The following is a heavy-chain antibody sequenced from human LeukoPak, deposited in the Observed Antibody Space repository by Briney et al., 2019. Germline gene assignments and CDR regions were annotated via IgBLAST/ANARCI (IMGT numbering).Heavy chain of an antibody. CDR1: GFTFSSYW. CDR3: VRGKLYSSGY. CDR2: VKQDGSEK. Sequence: PGGSLRLSCAASGFTFSSYWMHWVRQAPGKGLEWVANVKQDGSEKYYVDSVKGRFTISRDNAKNSLSLQMNSLRAEDTAVYYCVRGKLYSSGYWGQGTLVTVSS. J-gene: IGHJ4*02. D-gene: IGHD3-22*01. V-gene: IGHV3-7*01.